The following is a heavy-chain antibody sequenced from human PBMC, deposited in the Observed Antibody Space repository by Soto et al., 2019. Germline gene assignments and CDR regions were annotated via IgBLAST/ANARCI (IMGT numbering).Heavy chain of an antibody. V-gene: IGHV3-74*01. CDR2: INSDGSST. CDR3: ARDLRGFNWNYGTNDLDY. Sequence: GSLRLSCAASGFTFSSYWMHWVRQAPGKGLVWVSRINSDGSSTSYADSVKGRFTISRDNAKNTLYLQMNSLRAEDTAVYYCARDLRGFNWNYGTNDLDYWGQGTLVTVSS. CDR1: GFTFSSYW. J-gene: IGHJ4*02. D-gene: IGHD1-7*01.